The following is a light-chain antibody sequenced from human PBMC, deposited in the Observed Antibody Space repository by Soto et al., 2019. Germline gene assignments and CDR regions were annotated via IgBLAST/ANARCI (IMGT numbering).Light chain of an antibody. CDR1: SSDVGAYNY. Sequence: QSALTQPASVSGSPGQSITISCTGTSSDVGAYNYVSWYQQHPGKAPKLMIFEVSDRPSGVSHRFSGSKSGNTASLTISGLQAEDEADYYCGSYTRSNPLVFGGGTKLTVL. CDR3: GSYTRSNPLV. V-gene: IGLV2-14*01. CDR2: EVS. J-gene: IGLJ2*01.